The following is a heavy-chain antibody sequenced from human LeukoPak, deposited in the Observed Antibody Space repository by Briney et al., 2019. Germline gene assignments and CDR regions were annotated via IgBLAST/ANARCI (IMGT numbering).Heavy chain of an antibody. V-gene: IGHV3-23*01. CDR2: IIGSGCST. Sequence: GVSVRLSCAASGFTLSIYSVSGVRQSPGEGVEWVSSIIGSGCSTYYEDSVKGRFTISRDNSKNTLYLQMNSLRAEDTAVYYCAKYHITMVRGVNFYYGMDVWGKGTTVTVSS. D-gene: IGHD3-10*01. J-gene: IGHJ6*04. CDR1: GFTLSIYS. CDR3: AKYHITMVRGVNFYYGMDV.